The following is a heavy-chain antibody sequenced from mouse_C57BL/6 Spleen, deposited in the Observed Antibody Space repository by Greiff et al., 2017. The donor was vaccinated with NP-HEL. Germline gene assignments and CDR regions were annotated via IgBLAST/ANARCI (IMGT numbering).Heavy chain of an antibody. D-gene: IGHD1-1*01. CDR2: INPSTGGT. V-gene: IGHV1-42*01. CDR3: ARSDLTTVVATGYFDV. J-gene: IGHJ1*03. CDR1: GYSFTGYY. Sequence: EVQGVESGPELVKPGASVKISCKASGYSFTGYYMNWVKQSPEKSLEWIGEINPSTGGTTYNQKFKAKATLTVDKSSSTAYMQLKSLTSEDSAVYYYARSDLTTVVATGYFDVWGTGTTVTVSS.